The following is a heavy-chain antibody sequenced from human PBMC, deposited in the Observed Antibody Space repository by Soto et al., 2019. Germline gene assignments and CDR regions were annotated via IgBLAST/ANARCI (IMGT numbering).Heavy chain of an antibody. Sequence: QVQLVESGGGVVQPGRSLRLSCAASGCTFSSYAMHWVRQAPGKGLEWVAVISYDGSNKYYADSVKGRFTISRDNSKNTLYLQMTSLRAEDTAVYYCANLWFGEFWIDYWGQGTLVTVSS. J-gene: IGHJ4*02. CDR2: ISYDGSNK. V-gene: IGHV3-30-3*01. CDR1: GCTFSSYA. D-gene: IGHD3-10*01. CDR3: ANLWFGEFWIDY.